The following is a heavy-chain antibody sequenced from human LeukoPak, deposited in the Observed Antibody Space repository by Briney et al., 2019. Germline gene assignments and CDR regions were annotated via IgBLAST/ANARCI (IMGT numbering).Heavy chain of an antibody. CDR3: ARGRPHGNDY. Sequence: PGGSLRLSCAASGFTFSSYDMHWVRQAPGKGLEWVAVISYDGNDKHYADSVKGRFTISRDNAKNTLYLQMNSLRVEDTAVYYCARGRPHGNDYWGQGTLVTVSS. D-gene: IGHD4-23*01. CDR1: GFTFSSYD. CDR2: ISYDGNDK. V-gene: IGHV3-30*03. J-gene: IGHJ4*02.